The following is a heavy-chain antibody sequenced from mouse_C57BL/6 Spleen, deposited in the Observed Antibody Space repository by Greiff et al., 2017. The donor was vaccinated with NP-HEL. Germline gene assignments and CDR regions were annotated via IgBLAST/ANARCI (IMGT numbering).Heavy chain of an antibody. CDR1: DYTFTSYW. D-gene: IGHD2-3*01. CDR2: IHPSDSAT. CDR3: AIGGWLTPLDD. Sequence: QVQLQQPGAELVKPGASVKVSCKASDYTFTSYWMHWVKQRPGQGLEWIGRIHPSDSATNYNQKFKGKATLTVDKSSSTAYMQLSSLTSEDSAVYYCAIGGWLTPLDDWGQGTTLTVAS. V-gene: IGHV1-74*01. J-gene: IGHJ2*01.